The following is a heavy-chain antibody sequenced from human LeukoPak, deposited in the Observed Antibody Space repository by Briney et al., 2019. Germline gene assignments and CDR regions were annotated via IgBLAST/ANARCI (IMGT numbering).Heavy chain of an antibody. CDR3: ARRHCSGGSCYSGWFDP. J-gene: IGHJ5*02. Sequence: SVTVSCKASGGTFSSYAISWVRQAPGQGLEWMGGIIPIFGTANYAQKFQGRVTITADESTSTAYMELSSLRSEDTAVYYCARRHCSGGSCYSGWFDPWGQGTLVPVSS. CDR1: GGTFSSYA. V-gene: IGHV1-69*01. CDR2: IIPIFGTA. D-gene: IGHD2-15*01.